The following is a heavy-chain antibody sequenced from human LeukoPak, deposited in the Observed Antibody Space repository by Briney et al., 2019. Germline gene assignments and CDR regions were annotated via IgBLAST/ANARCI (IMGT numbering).Heavy chain of an antibody. Sequence: GASVKVSCKASVYTFSDYYIHWVRQAPGQGLEWMGWINPNNGGTNYALRFQGRVTMTRDTSITTAYMELSRLRSDDTAVYYCARDLSGVVVAVYIDYWGQGTLVTVSS. J-gene: IGHJ4*02. CDR2: INPNNGGT. D-gene: IGHD2-15*01. CDR1: VYTFSDYY. CDR3: ARDLSGVVVAVYIDY. V-gene: IGHV1-2*02.